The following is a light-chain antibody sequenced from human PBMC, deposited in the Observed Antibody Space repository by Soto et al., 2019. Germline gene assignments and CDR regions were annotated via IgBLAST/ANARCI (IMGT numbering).Light chain of an antibody. CDR3: QQRRNWPRT. CDR1: QSVSNY. Sequence: DIVLTQSPATLSLSPGERATLYCRASQSVSNYLGWYQQKPGQAPRLLVYDASKRATGIPARFSGSGSGTDFTLTISSLEPEDFAVYYCQQRRNWPRTFGQGTKVEIK. CDR2: DAS. V-gene: IGKV3-11*01. J-gene: IGKJ1*01.